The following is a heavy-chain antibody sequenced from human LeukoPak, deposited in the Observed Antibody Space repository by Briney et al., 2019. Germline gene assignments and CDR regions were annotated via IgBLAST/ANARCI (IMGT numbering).Heavy chain of an antibody. D-gene: IGHD3-22*01. CDR2: IYYSGST. J-gene: IGHJ4*02. Sequence: PSETLSLTCTVSGGSLTTYYWSWIRQPPGKGLDWIAYIYYSGSTYYNPSLKSRVTISVDTSKNQFSLKLSSVTAADTAVYYCAREGGYDSSDYYYAPSPFDYWGQGTLVTVSS. CDR3: AREGGYDSSDYYYAPSPFDY. V-gene: IGHV4-59*12. CDR1: GGSLTTYY.